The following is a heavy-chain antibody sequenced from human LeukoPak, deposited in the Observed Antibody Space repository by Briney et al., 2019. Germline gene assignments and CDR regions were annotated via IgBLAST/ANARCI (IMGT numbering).Heavy chain of an antibody. Sequence: GGSLRLSCAASGFTFSSYSMNWVRQAPGKGLEWVSYISSSSSTIYYADSVKGRFTISRDNAKNSLYLQMNSLRAEDTAVYYCTRALPFDSSGFDYWGQGTLVTVSS. D-gene: IGHD3-22*01. J-gene: IGHJ4*02. CDR3: TRALPFDSSGFDY. CDR2: ISSSSSTI. V-gene: IGHV3-48*01. CDR1: GFTFSSYS.